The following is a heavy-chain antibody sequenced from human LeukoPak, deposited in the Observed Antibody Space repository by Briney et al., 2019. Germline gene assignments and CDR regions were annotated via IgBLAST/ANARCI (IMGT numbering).Heavy chain of an antibody. D-gene: IGHD3-22*01. CDR3: ARGSDYYYDSSGQRYFDL. CDR2: INHSGST. CDR1: GGSFSGYY. V-gene: IGHV4-34*01. Sequence: PSDTLSLTCAVYGGSFSGYYWSWIRQPPGKGLEWIGEINHSGSTNYNPSLKSRVTISVDTSKNQFSLKLSSVTAADTAVYYCARGSDYYYDSSGQRYFDLWGRGTLVTVSS. J-gene: IGHJ2*01.